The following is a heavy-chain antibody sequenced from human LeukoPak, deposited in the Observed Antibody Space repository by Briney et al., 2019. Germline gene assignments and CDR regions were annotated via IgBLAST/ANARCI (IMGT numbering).Heavy chain of an antibody. V-gene: IGHV3-7*03. D-gene: IGHD3-16*01. CDR2: IKQDGSEK. CDR1: GFTFSSYW. J-gene: IGHJ3*02. Sequence: GGSLRLSCAASGFTFSSYWMSWVRQAPGKGLEWVANIKQDGSEKYYVDSVKGRFTISRDNTKNSLYLQMNSLRAEDTAVYYCAGDWGEASDAFDIWGQGTLVTVSS. CDR3: AGDWGEASDAFDI.